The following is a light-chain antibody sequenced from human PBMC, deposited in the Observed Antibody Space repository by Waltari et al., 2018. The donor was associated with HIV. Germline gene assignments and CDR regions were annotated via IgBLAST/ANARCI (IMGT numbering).Light chain of an antibody. CDR2: NSN. Sequence: QSVLTQPPSASGTPGQRVTISCSGGSSNIGSNTVSWYQQLPGTAPKLPILNSNQRPSWVPDRFPGSKSGTSASLAISGLQSEDEADYYCAAWDDSLNGLWVFGAGTKVTVL. J-gene: IGLJ3*02. CDR1: SSNIGSNT. CDR3: AAWDDSLNGLWV. V-gene: IGLV1-44*01.